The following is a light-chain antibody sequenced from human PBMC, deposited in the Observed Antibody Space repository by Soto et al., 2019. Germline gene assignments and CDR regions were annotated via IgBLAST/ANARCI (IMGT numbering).Light chain of an antibody. CDR3: CSYGFAGSDYLV. Sequence: QSALTQPPSASGSPGQSVTISCTGASSDVGGNDYVSWYQHHPGKVPKLMIFEVNKRPSGVPHRFSGSKSGNTASLTVSGLQVEDEADYYCCSYGFAGSDYLVFGGGTKLTVL. J-gene: IGLJ3*02. V-gene: IGLV2-8*01. CDR1: SSDVGGNDY. CDR2: EVN.